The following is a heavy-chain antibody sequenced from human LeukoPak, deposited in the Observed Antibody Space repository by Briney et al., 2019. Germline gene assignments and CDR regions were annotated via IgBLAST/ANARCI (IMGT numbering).Heavy chain of an antibody. CDR1: GDSISRGGYY. Sequence: PSETLSLTCTVSGDSISRGGYYWSWIRQPAGKGLEWIGRIHTSGGTNYNPSLKSRVTMSVDTSKNQFSLKLSSVTAADTAVYYCARGVDYYGVWGQGTLVTVSS. D-gene: IGHD3-10*01. V-gene: IGHV4-61*02. CDR3: ARGVDYYGV. CDR2: IHTSGGT. J-gene: IGHJ4*02.